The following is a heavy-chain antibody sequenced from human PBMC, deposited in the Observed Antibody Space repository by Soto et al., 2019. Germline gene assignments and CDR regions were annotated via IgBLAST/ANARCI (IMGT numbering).Heavy chain of an antibody. D-gene: IGHD3-22*01. V-gene: IGHV3-64D*06. CDR2: ISTNGGST. CDR3: VKGEYYYDSSGYYPFDY. Sequence: PGGSLRLSCASSGVSFSNYDMNWARQAPGKGLEYVSSISTNGGSTDYADSVKGRFTISRDNSKNTVYLQMSSLRVEDTAVYYCVKGEYYYDSSGYYPFDYWGQGTLVTVSS. CDR1: GVSFSNYD. J-gene: IGHJ4*02.